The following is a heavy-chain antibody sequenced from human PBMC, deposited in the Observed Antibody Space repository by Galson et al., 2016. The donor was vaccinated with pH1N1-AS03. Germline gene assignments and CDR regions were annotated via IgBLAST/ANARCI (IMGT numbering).Heavy chain of an antibody. D-gene: IGHD3/OR15-3a*01. V-gene: IGHV3-9*01. CDR1: GFRFDDYA. Sequence: SLRLSCAVSGFRFDDYAMHWVRQAPGKGLEWVSGISWNSNKIDYADSVKGRFTISRDSAKNSLNLQMNSLRAEDTALYYCIKGGAASADFFDIWGQGTMVTVSS. J-gene: IGHJ3*02. CDR2: ISWNSNKI. CDR3: IKGGAASADFFDI.